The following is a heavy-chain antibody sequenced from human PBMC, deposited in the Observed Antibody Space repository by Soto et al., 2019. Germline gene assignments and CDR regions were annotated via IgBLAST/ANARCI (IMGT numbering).Heavy chain of an antibody. J-gene: IGHJ4*02. CDR3: AWGETMRATTGKYFDY. CDR1: GGTFSSYA. Sequence: QVQLVQSGAEVKKPGSSVKVSCKASGGTFSSYAISWVRQAPGQGLEWMGGIIPIFGTANYAQKFQGRVTITADESTSTANMEMSSLRSEDTAVYYCAWGETMRATTGKYFDYWGQGTLVTVSS. CDR2: IIPIFGTA. V-gene: IGHV1-69*12. D-gene: IGHD1-26*01.